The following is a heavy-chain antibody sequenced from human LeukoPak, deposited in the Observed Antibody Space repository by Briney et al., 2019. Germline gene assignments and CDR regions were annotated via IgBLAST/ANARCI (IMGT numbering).Heavy chain of an antibody. CDR3: AKDGNFRVPGED. J-gene: IGHJ4*02. Sequence: SGGSLRLSCAASGVTFGSHGMHWVRQAPGKGLEWVAFIRYDASNRYYAESVRGRFTISRDNSKNTLYLQLNSLRVEDTAVYYCAKDGNFRVPGEDWGQGALVTVSS. V-gene: IGHV3-30*02. CDR1: GVTFGSHG. D-gene: IGHD1-7*01. CDR2: IRYDASNR.